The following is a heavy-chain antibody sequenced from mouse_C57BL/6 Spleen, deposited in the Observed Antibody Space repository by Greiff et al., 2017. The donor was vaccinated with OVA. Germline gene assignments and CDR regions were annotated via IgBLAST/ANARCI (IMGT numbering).Heavy chain of an antibody. D-gene: IGHD3-3*01. Sequence: QVQLQQPGAELVKPGASVKLSCKASGYTFTSYWMHWVKQRPGRGLEWNGRIDPNSGGTKYNEKFKSKATLTVDKPSSTAYMQLSSLTSEDAAVYYCASSGAGSNFDYWGQGTTLTVSS. CDR1: GYTFTSYW. CDR2: IDPNSGGT. CDR3: ASSGAGSNFDY. J-gene: IGHJ2*01. V-gene: IGHV1-72*01.